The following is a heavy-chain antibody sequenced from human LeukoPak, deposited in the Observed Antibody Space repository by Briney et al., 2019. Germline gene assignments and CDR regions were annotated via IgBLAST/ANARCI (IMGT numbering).Heavy chain of an antibody. CDR2: IYYSGST. D-gene: IGHD2-15*01. Sequence: SETLSLTCAVYGGSFSGYYWSWIRQPPGKGLEWIGYIYYSGSTNYNPSLKSRVTISVDTSKNQFSLKLSSVTAADTAVYYCAREGDGGNYFDYWGQGTLVTVSS. CDR1: GGSFSGYY. V-gene: IGHV4-59*01. J-gene: IGHJ4*02. CDR3: AREGDGGNYFDY.